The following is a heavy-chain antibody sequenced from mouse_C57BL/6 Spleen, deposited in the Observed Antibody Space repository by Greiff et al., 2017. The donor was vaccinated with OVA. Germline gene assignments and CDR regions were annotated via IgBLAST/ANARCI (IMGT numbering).Heavy chain of an antibody. Sequence: EVQLQESGGGLVQPGGSLKLSCAASGFTFSDYYMYWVRQTPEKRLEWVAYISNGGGSTYYPDTVKGRFTISRDNAKNTLYLQMSRLKSEDTAMYYCARHAAHSSMDYWGQGTSVTVSS. CDR3: ARHAAHSSMDY. CDR1: GFTFSDYY. CDR2: ISNGGGST. J-gene: IGHJ4*01. V-gene: IGHV5-12*01.